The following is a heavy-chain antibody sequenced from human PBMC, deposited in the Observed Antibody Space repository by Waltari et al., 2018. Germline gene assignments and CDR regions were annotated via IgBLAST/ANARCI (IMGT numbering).Heavy chain of an antibody. V-gene: IGHV4-39*07. J-gene: IGHJ4*02. CDR1: GGSISDHDHY. Sequence: QLQLQESGPGVVRPSETLPLTCPVSGGSISDHDHYWGWVRQPPGKGLEWIGCAHYRGTAYYNPSLTGRVVISVDTSKNHFSLRLNSMTAADTAVYYCAREAVLYFGELSGEFDYWGQGSLVTVSS. D-gene: IGHD3-10*01. CDR3: AREAVLYFGELSGEFDY. CDR2: AHYRGTA.